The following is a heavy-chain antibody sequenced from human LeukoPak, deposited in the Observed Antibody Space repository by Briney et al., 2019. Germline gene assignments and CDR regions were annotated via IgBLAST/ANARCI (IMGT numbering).Heavy chain of an antibody. CDR3: ARHIVVVTAKLDAFDI. CDR2: IYPGDSDT. Sequence: PGESLKISCKGSGYSFTSYWIGWVRQMPGKGLEWMGIIYPGDSDTRYSPSFQGQVTISADKSISTAYLQWSSLKASDTAMYYCARHIVVVTAKLDAFDIWGQGTMVTASS. D-gene: IGHD2-21*02. J-gene: IGHJ3*02. CDR1: GYSFTSYW. V-gene: IGHV5-51*01.